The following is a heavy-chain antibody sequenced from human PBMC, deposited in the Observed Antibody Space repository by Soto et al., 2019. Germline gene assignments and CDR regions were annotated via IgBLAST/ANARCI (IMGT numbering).Heavy chain of an antibody. V-gene: IGHV4-61*01. CDR2: IYYSGST. Sequence: PSETLSLTCTVSGGSVSSGSYYWSWIRQPPGKGLEWIGYIYYSGSTNYNPSLKSRVTISVDTSKNQFSLKLSSVTAADTAVYYCASGATYYYYYGVDVWGQGTTVTVSS. CDR3: ASGATYYYYYGVDV. D-gene: IGHD1-26*01. J-gene: IGHJ6*02. CDR1: GGSVSSGSYY.